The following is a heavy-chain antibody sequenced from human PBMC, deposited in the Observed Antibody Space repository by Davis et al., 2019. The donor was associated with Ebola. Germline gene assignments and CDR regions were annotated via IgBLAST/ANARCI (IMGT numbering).Heavy chain of an antibody. V-gene: IGHV1-2*06. Sequence: ASVKVSCKASGYTFTGYYIHWVRQAPGQGPEWMGRINPNSGGTNYAQKLRGRVTMTRDTSISTAYMELSRLRSDDTAVYYCARGHITMVVVPLDYNFYAMDVWGQGTTVTVSS. CDR2: INPNSGGT. CDR1: GYTFTGYY. CDR3: ARGHITMVVVPLDYNFYAMDV. D-gene: IGHD3-22*01. J-gene: IGHJ6*02.